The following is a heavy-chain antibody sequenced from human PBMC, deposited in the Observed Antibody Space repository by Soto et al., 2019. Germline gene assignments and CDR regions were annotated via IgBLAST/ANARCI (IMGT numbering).Heavy chain of an antibody. CDR1: GFTFSSYG. V-gene: IGHV3-30*18. J-gene: IGHJ4*02. CDR2: ISYDGSNK. Sequence: QVQLVESGGGVVQPGRSLRLSCAASGFTFSSYGMHWVRQAPGKGLEWVAVISYDGSNKYYADSVKGRFTISRDNSKNTLYLQMNSLRAEDTAVYYCPKDLWELAYYFDYWGQGTLVTVSS. D-gene: IGHD1-26*01. CDR3: PKDLWELAYYFDY.